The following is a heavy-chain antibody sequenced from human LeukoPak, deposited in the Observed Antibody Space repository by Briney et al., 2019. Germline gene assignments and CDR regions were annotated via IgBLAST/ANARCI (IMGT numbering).Heavy chain of an antibody. J-gene: IGHJ5*02. CDR3: ARDLMSRDYYGSGLNWFDP. CDR2: IYYSGST. D-gene: IGHD3-10*01. CDR1: GGSISSGDYY. Sequence: SETLSLTCTVSGGSISSGDYYWSWIRQPPGKGLEWIGYIYYSGSTYYNPSLKSRVTISVDTSKNQFSLKLSSVTAADTAVYYCARDLMSRDYYGSGLNWFDPRGQGTLVTVSS. V-gene: IGHV4-30-4*08.